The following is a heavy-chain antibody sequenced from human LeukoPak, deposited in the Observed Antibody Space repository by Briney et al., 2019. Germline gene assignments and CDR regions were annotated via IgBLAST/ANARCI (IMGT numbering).Heavy chain of an antibody. D-gene: IGHD3-22*01. J-gene: IGHJ4*02. V-gene: IGHV3-74*01. CDR2: INSDGSST. Sequence: GGSLRLSCAASGFTFSSYWMHWVRQAPGKGLVWVSRINSDGSSTSYADSVKGRFTISRDNAKNTLYLQMNSLRAEDTAVYYCARGSNTMIVVVINYFDYWGRGTLVTVSS. CDR1: GFTFSSYW. CDR3: ARGSNTMIVVVINYFDY.